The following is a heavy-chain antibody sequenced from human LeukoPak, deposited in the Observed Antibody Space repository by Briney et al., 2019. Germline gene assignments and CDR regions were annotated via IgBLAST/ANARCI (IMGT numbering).Heavy chain of an antibody. J-gene: IGHJ5*01. CDR1: GFTFSSHA. Sequence: AGGSLRLSCAASGFTFSSHAMSWVRQPPGKGLEWVSTITGSGGDTYYAGSVKGRFSVSRDNSKNTLYLQINSLRAEDTAVYYCATDRTIVLRGGIEYNCFDSWGQGTLVTVSS. CDR2: ITGSGGDT. CDR3: ATDRTIVLRGGIEYNCFDS. D-gene: IGHD3-10*01. V-gene: IGHV3-23*01.